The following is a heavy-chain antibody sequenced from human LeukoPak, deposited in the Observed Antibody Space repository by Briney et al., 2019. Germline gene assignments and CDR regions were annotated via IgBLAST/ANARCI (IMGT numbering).Heavy chain of an antibody. CDR3: AKDYDDKFDY. Sequence: GGSLRLSCAQSAFTFSSYGMHWVRQAPGKGLEWVAFIRYDGSNKYYADSVKGRFTISRDNSKNTLYLQMNSLRAGDTALYYCAKDYDDKFDYWGQGTLVTVSS. D-gene: IGHD3-9*01. CDR1: AFTFSSYG. CDR2: IRYDGSNK. J-gene: IGHJ4*02. V-gene: IGHV3-30*02.